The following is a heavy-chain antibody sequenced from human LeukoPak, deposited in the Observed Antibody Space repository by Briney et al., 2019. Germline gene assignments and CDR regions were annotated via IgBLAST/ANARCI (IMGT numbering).Heavy chain of an antibody. Sequence: TPSETLSLTCTVSGGSISSGGYYWSWIRQHPGKGLEWIGYIYYSGSTYYNPSLKSRVTISVDTSKNQFSLKLSSVTAADTAVYYCAREVWSPTLYYYFDYWGQGTLVTVSS. D-gene: IGHD3-3*01. CDR2: IYYSGST. J-gene: IGHJ4*02. V-gene: IGHV4-31*03. CDR3: AREVWSPTLYYYFDY. CDR1: GGSISSGGYY.